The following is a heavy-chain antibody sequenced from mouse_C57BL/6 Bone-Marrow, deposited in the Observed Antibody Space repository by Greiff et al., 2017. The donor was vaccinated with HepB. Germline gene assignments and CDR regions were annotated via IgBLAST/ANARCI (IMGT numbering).Heavy chain of an antibody. V-gene: IGHV7-1*01. Sequence: EVKLVESGGGLVQSGRSLRLSCATSGFTFSDFYMEWVRQAPGKGLEWTAASRNKANDYTTEYSASVKGRFIVSRDTSQSILYLQMNALRAEDTAIYYCARGDYYGSSYWYFDVWGTGTTVTVSS. CDR3: ARGDYYGSSYWYFDV. CDR2: SRNKANDYTT. D-gene: IGHD1-1*01. CDR1: GFTFSDFY. J-gene: IGHJ1*03.